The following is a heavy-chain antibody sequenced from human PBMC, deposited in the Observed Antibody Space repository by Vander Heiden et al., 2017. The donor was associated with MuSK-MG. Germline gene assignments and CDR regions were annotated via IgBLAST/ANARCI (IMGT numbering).Heavy chain of an antibody. D-gene: IGHD3-22*01. CDR3: ARLSRKYYYDSSAYLFSSPFDI. CDR2: IYYSGST. CDR1: GGPHCCYH. V-gene: IGHV4-59*01. J-gene: IGHJ3*02. Sequence: QVQLQESGPGLVKPSEILSLTCTVPGGPHCCYHCSWTRQPPGKGLEWVGSIYYSGSTNYNPSLKSRVTILLDTSKNQFSLKLSSVTAADTAVYYCARLSRKYYYDSSAYLFSSPFDIWGQGTMVSVSS.